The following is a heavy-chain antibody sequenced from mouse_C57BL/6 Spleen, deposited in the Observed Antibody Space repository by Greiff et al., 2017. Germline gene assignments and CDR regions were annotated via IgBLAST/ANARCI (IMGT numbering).Heavy chain of an antibody. Sequence: QVQLQQSGAELVMPGASVKLSCKASGYTFTSYWMHWVKQRPGQGLEWIGEIDPSDSYTNYNQKFKGKSTLTVDKSSSTAYMQLSSLTSEDSAVYYCARYYGSLAMDYWGQGTSVTVSS. V-gene: IGHV1-69*01. J-gene: IGHJ4*01. CDR2: IDPSDSYT. D-gene: IGHD1-1*01. CDR1: GYTFTSYW. CDR3: ARYYGSLAMDY.